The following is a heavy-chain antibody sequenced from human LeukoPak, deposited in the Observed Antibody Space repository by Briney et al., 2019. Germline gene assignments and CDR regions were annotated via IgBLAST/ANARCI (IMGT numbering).Heavy chain of an antibody. V-gene: IGHV1-8*02. CDR1: GYTFTSYD. J-gene: IGHJ4*02. Sequence: ASVKVSCKASGYTFTSYDINWVRQATGQGLEWMGWMNPNSGNTGYAQKFQGRVTMTRDMSTSTVYMELSSLRYEDTAVYYCARLEPSLRGPTFDYWGQGTPVTVSS. CDR2: MNPNSGNT. CDR3: ARLEPSLRGPTFDY. D-gene: IGHD4-17*01.